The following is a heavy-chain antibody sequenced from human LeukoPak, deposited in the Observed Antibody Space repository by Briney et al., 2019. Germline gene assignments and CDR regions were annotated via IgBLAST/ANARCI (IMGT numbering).Heavy chain of an antibody. CDR3: ARHHTGYYFDY. D-gene: IGHD1-1*01. CDR2: IYYSGST. V-gene: IGHV4-59*08. Sequence: SETLPLTCTVSGGSISSYYWSWIRQPPGKGLEWIGYIYYSGSTNYNPSLKSRVTISVDTSKNQFSLKLSSVTAADTAVYYCARHHTGYYFDYWGQGTLVTVSS. J-gene: IGHJ4*02. CDR1: GGSISSYY.